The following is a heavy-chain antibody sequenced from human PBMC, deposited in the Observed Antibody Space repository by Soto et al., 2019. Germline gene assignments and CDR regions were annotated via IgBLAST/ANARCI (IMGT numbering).Heavy chain of an antibody. CDR2: IIPILGIA. V-gene: IGHV1-69*08. Sequence: QVQLGQSGAEVKKRGSSVKVSGKASGGTFSSYTISWVRQAPVQGLEWMGRIIPILGIANYAQKFQGRVTITADKSTSTAYMELSSLSSEDTAVYYSAREGDSGYEMGYYYYYMDVWGNGTTVTVSS. D-gene: IGHD5-12*01. CDR3: AREGDSGYEMGYYYYYMDV. J-gene: IGHJ6*03. CDR1: GGTFSSYT.